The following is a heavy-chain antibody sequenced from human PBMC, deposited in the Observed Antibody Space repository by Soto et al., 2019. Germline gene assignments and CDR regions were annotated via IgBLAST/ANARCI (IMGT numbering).Heavy chain of an antibody. V-gene: IGHV4-59*08. CDR2: IYYAGST. D-gene: IGHD5-12*01. Sequence: SETLSLTCTVSGGSISSYYWSWIRQPPGRGLEWIGFIYYAGSTKYNPSLNSRVTISVDTSKNQFSLTVTSVTAADTAVYYCARRRVATETFDYWGQGTLVTVSS. J-gene: IGHJ4*02. CDR3: ARRRVATETFDY. CDR1: GGSISSYY.